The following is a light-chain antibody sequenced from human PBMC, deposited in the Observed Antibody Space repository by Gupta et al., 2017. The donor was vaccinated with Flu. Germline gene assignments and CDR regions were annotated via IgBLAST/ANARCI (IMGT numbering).Light chain of an antibody. CDR3: ALYMSGGIAV. CDR2: STN. Sequence: TVTLTCGLSSGSVSTNYYPTWYQQTPGPPPRTLSYSTNTRSSGVPDRFAASILGTNAVLTITGAQADDEAYYYCALYMSGGIAVFGGGTKLTVL. CDR1: SGSVSTNYY. J-gene: IGLJ3*02. V-gene: IGLV8-61*01.